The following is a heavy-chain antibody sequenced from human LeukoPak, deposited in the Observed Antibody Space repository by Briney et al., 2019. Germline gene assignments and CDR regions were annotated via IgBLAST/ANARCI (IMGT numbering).Heavy chain of an antibody. D-gene: IGHD1-14*01. CDR2: INPSGGST. CDR1: GYTFTSYY. J-gene: IGHJ3*02. CDR3: GITRGWDDAFDI. Sequence: ASVKVSCKASGYTFTSYYMHWVRRAPGQGLEWMGIINPSGGSTSYAQKFQGRVTMTRDTSTSTVYMELSSLRSEDTAVYYCGITRGWDDAFDIWGQGTMVTVSS. V-gene: IGHV1-46*01.